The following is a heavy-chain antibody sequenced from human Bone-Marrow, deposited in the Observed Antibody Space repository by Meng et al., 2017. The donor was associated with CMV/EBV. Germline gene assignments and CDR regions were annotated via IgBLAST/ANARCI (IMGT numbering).Heavy chain of an antibody. Sequence: SGGSSSSGDYYWSWIRQPPGKGLEWIGYIYYSGSTYYNPSLKSRVTISVDTSKNQFSLKLSSVTAADTAVYYCARGVVPAAMGWFDPWGQGTLVTVSS. CDR3: ARGVVPAAMGWFDP. CDR2: IYYSGST. J-gene: IGHJ5*02. CDR1: GGSSSSGDYY. V-gene: IGHV4-30-4*08. D-gene: IGHD2-2*01.